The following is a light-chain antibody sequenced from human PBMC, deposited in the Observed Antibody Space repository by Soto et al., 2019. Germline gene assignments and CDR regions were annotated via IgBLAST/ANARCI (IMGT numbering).Light chain of an antibody. J-gene: IGKJ1*01. V-gene: IGKV3-11*01. CDR3: QQYGSSGT. CDR1: QSVSSY. Sequence: EIVLTQSPSTLSSSTGERATLSCRASQSVSSYLAWYQQKPGQAPRLLIYDASNRATGIPARFSGSGSGAEYTLTISSLQSEDFAVYYCQQYGSSGTFGQGTKVDI. CDR2: DAS.